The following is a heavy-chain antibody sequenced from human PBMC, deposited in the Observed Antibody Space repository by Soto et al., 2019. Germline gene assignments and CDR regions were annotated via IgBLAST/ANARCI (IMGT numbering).Heavy chain of an antibody. D-gene: IGHD2-15*01. CDR1: GHTFSSYG. Sequence: QVQLVQSGAEVVKPGASVRVSCKTSGHTFSSYGFTWVRQAPGQGLEWMGWISADNGNTNYAQKFQGRVTVTTDTSTSTAYMELRSLRSDDTAVYYCARALYCSGGSCYFDHWGQGTLVTVSS. V-gene: IGHV1-18*01. CDR3: ARALYCSGGSCYFDH. J-gene: IGHJ4*02. CDR2: ISADNGNT.